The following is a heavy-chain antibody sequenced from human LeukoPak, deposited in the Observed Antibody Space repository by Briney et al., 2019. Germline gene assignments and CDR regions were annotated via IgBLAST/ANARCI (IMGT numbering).Heavy chain of an antibody. CDR3: AKESAGSGYSGYDYFEYFQH. J-gene: IGHJ1*01. CDR1: GFTFSSYG. V-gene: IGHV3-30*18. CDR2: ISYDGSNK. D-gene: IGHD5-12*01. Sequence: GGSLRLSCAASGFTFSSYGMHWVRQAPGKGLEWVAVISYDGSNKYYADSVKGRFTTSRDNSKNTLYLQMNSLRAEDTAVYYCAKESAGSGYSGYDYFEYFQHWGQGTLVTVSS.